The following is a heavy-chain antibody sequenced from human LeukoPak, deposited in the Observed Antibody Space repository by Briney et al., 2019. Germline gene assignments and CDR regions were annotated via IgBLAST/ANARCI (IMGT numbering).Heavy chain of an antibody. CDR3: AKGVSWTFDY. CDR1: GFPFSTHS. J-gene: IGHJ4*02. Sequence: GGPLRLSCAASGFPFSTHSLNWVRQAPGKGLEWVSSISAGGDFVYYGDSVKGRFTMSRDNAKNSLHLQMDSLRAEDTAVYYCAKGVSWTFDYWGQGTLVTVSS. D-gene: IGHD6-13*01. CDR2: ISAGGDFV. V-gene: IGHV3-21*04.